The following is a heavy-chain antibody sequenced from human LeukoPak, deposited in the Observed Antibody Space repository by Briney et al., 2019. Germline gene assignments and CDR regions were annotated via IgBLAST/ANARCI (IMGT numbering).Heavy chain of an antibody. CDR2: ISYDGSNK. J-gene: IGHJ4*02. CDR1: GFTFSSYG. V-gene: IGHV3-30*18. Sequence: PGGSLRLSCAASGFTFSSYGMHWVRQAPGKGLEWVAVISYDGSNKYYADSVKGRFTISRDNSKNTLYLQMNSLRAEDTAVYYCAKDGHYGGNPVVFGYWGQGTLVTVSS. CDR3: AKDGHYGGNPVVFGY. D-gene: IGHD4-23*01.